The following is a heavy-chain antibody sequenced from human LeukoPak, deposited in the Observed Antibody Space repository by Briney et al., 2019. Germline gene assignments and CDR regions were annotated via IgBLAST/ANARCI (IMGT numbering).Heavy chain of an antibody. CDR1: GFTFSSYW. V-gene: IGHV3-7*01. CDR2: IKQDGSEK. Sequence: GGSLRLSCAAYGFTFSSYWMSWVRQAPGKGLEWVANIKQDGSEKYYVDSVKGRFTISRDNAKNSLYLQMNSLRAEDTAVYYCARSTTVTTGDYWGQGTLVTVSS. D-gene: IGHD4-17*01. J-gene: IGHJ4*02. CDR3: ARSTTVTTGDY.